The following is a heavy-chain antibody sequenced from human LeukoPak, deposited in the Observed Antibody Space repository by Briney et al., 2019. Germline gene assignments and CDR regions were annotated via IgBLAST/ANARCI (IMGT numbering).Heavy chain of an antibody. CDR2: INHSGST. D-gene: IGHD2-2*02. CDR1: GGSFSGYY. CDR3: ARNLKIVVVPAAIQRRYYYYGMDV. J-gene: IGHJ6*02. V-gene: IGHV4-34*01. Sequence: SETLSLTCAVSGGSFSGYYWSWIRQPPGKGLEWIGEINHSGSTNYNPSLKSRVTISVDTSKNQFSLKLSSVTAADTAVYYCARNLKIVVVPAAIQRRYYYYGMDVWGQGTTVTVSS.